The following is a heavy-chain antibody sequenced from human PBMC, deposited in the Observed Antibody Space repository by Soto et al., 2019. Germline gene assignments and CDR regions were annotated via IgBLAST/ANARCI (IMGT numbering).Heavy chain of an antibody. J-gene: IGHJ5*02. CDR2: ISYDGSNK. D-gene: IGHD3-3*01. V-gene: IGHV3-30-3*01. CDR3: ARDLRISDFWSGYYPFWFDP. Sequence: PGGSLRLSCAASGFTFSSYAMHWVRQAPGKGLEWVAVISYDGSNKYYADSVRGRFTISRDNSKNTLYLQMNSLRAEDTAVYYCARDLRISDFWSGYYPFWFDPWGQGTLVTVSS. CDR1: GFTFSSYA.